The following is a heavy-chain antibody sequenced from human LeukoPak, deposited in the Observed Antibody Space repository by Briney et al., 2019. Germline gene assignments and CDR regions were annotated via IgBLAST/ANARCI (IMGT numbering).Heavy chain of an antibody. V-gene: IGHV3-74*01. CDR1: RFTFSRYL. D-gene: IGHD3-10*01. CDR2: INSDGSTT. Sequence: GGSLRLSCTASRFTFSRYLMHWGRQAPGKGLVGVSRINSDGSTTTYADSVKGRFTVSRDNAKNTLYLQMNSLRAEDTAVYYCASETYYYGSGSYYKGQFWGQGTLVTVSS. CDR3: ASETYYYGSGSYYKGQF. J-gene: IGHJ4*02.